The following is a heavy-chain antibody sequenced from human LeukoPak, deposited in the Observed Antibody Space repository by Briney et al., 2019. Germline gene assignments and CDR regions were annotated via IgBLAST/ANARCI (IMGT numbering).Heavy chain of an antibody. CDR3: ARVHESTYYYDSSGYPFLDY. CDR1: GFTFSGYW. J-gene: IGHJ4*02. V-gene: IGHV3-7*01. CDR2: IDQDGSEK. Sequence: GGSLRLSCAASGFTFSGYWMSWVRQAPGKGLEWVANIDQDGSEKYYVDSVKGRFTISRDNAENSLYLLLNSLRAEDTAVYFCARVHESTYYYDSSGYPFLDYWGRGTLVIVSS. D-gene: IGHD3-22*01.